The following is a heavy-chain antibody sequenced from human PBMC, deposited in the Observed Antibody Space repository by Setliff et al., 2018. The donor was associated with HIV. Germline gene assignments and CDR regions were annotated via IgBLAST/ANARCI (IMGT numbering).Heavy chain of an antibody. D-gene: IGHD3-22*01. CDR2: MNPNSGNT. V-gene: IGHV1-8*02. CDR1: GYTFSSYD. CDR3: ARDRIPSKWLLESDY. J-gene: IGHJ4*02. Sequence: GASVKVSCKASGYTFSSYDINWVRQATGQGLEWMGWMNPNSGNTGYAQKFQGRVTMTRDTSISTAYMELNNLKFEDTAVYYCARDRIPSKWLLESDYWGQGTLVTVSS.